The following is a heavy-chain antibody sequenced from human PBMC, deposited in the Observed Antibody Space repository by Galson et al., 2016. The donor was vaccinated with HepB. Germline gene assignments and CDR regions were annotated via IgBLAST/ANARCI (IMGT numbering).Heavy chain of an antibody. CDR3: ARDRYSGSYYVGAFDI. Sequence: SVKVSCKASGYTFTGYYMHWVRQAPGQGLEWMGWINPDSGVTSYAQKFQGRVTMTRDTSISTVYMELSRLRSDDTAIYYCARDRYSGSYYVGAFDIWGQGTMVTVS. D-gene: IGHD1-26*01. CDR2: INPDSGVT. CDR1: GYTFTGYY. V-gene: IGHV1-2*02. J-gene: IGHJ3*02.